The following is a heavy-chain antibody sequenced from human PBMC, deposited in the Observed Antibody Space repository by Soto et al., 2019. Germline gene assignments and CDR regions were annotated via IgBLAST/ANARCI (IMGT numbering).Heavy chain of an antibody. Sequence: QVQLQQWGAGLLKPSETLSLTCAVYGGSFSGYYWSWIRQPPGKGLEWIGEINHSGSTNYNPSLKSRVTISVDTSKNQFALKLSSVTAADTAVYYCARSRLWSYYYGMDVWGQVTTVTVSS. J-gene: IGHJ6*02. CDR3: ARSRLWSYYYGMDV. CDR1: GGSFSGYY. V-gene: IGHV4-34*01. CDR2: INHSGST. D-gene: IGHD3-16*01.